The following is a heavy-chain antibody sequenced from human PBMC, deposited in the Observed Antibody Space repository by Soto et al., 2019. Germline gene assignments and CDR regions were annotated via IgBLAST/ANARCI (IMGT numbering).Heavy chain of an antibody. Sequence: SETLSLTCAVYGGSFSGYYWSWIRQPPGKGLEWIGEINHSGSTNYNPSLKSRVTISVDTSKNQFSLKLSSVTAADTAVYYCAKLKLMVRGVMDVWGQGTTVTVSS. D-gene: IGHD3-10*01. CDR3: AKLKLMVRGVMDV. CDR1: GGSFSGYY. CDR2: INHSGST. J-gene: IGHJ6*02. V-gene: IGHV4-34*01.